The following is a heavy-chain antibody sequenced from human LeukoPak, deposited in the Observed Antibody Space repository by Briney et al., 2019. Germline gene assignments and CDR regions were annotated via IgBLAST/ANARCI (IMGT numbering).Heavy chain of an antibody. CDR2: IYSGGKT. V-gene: IGHV3-66*01. J-gene: IGHJ4*02. CDR3: ARAKPKNMVRGLIMRRESRYYFDY. Sequence: GGSLRLSCAASRFTVSSNYMSWVRQAPGKGLEWVSVIYSGGKTEYADSVKGRFTISRDSSKNTLYLQMNSLTAEDTAVYYCARAKPKNMVRGLIMRRESRYYFDYWGQGTLVTVSS. CDR1: RFTVSSNY. D-gene: IGHD3-10*01.